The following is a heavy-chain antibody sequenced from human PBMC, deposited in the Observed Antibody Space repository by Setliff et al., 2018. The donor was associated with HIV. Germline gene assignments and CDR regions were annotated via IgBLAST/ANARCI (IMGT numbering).Heavy chain of an antibody. CDR2: ILYSGNT. V-gene: IGHV4-59*11. D-gene: IGHD6-6*01. Sequence: PSETLSLTCNVSGVPMRTHYWSWVRLPPGKRLEWIGYILYSGNTNYNPSFKNRVTFSLDEAKNQFSLNLKSVTTADTAVYYCATEGRQKLALFDHWGLGTLVTVSS. CDR1: GVPMRTHY. J-gene: IGHJ4*02. CDR3: ATEGRQKLALFDH.